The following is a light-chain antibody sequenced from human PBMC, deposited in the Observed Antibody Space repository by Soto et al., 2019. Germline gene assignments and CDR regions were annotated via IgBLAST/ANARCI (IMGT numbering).Light chain of an antibody. V-gene: IGKV1-39*01. CDR3: QQSYSTPRT. CDR1: QYISSY. Sequence: DSQMTQSPSSLSASVGDRVTMTCRASQYISSYLNWYQQKPGKAPKLLIYDASSLQGGVPSRFSGSGSGTDFTLTISSLQPEDFATYYCQQSYSTPRTFGQGTKVDI. J-gene: IGKJ1*01. CDR2: DAS.